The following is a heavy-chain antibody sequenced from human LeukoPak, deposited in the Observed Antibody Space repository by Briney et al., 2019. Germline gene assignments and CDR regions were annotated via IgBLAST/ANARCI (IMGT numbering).Heavy chain of an antibody. J-gene: IGHJ5*02. D-gene: IGHD6-13*01. CDR1: GFTFSDSA. Sequence: PGGSLKLSCAASGFTFSDSAVHWVRQASGKGLEWVGHIRSKANSYATEYAASVKGRFTISRGDSKNTAYLQMNSLKTEDTAVYYCITGIAAADPWGQGTLVTVSS. CDR2: IRSKANSYAT. CDR3: ITGIAAADP. V-gene: IGHV3-73*01.